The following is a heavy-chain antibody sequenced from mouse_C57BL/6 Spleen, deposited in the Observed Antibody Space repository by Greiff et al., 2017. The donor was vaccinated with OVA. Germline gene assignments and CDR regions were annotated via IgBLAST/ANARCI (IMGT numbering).Heavy chain of an antibody. V-gene: IGHV5-4*01. CDR1: GFTFSSYA. CDR2: ISDGRSYT. D-gene: IGHD1-1*01. Sequence: EVQGVESGGGLVKPGGSLKLSCAASGFTFSSYAMSWVRQTPEKRLEWVATISDGRSYTYYPDNVKGRFTISRDNAKNNLYLQMSHLKSEDTAMYYCARPFITTVVAPFAYWGQGTLVTVSA. CDR3: ARPFITTVVAPFAY. J-gene: IGHJ3*01.